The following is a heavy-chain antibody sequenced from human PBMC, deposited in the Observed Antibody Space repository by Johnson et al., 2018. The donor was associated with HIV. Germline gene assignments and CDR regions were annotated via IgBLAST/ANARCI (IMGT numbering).Heavy chain of an antibody. J-gene: IGHJ3*02. Sequence: QLVESRGGLVQPGGSLRLSCAASGFTFSSYAMSWVRQAPGKGLEWVSAISGSGGSTYYADSVKGRFTISRDNSKNTLYLQMNSLRAEDTAVYYCAREFPYCSGGSCLPAAFDIWGQGTMVTVSS. V-gene: IGHV3-23*04. CDR3: AREFPYCSGGSCLPAAFDI. CDR2: ISGSGGST. CDR1: GFTFSSYA. D-gene: IGHD2-15*01.